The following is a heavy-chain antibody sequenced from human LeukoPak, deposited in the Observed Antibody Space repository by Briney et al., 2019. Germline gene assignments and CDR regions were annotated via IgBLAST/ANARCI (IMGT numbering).Heavy chain of an antibody. CDR2: ISYDGSNK. D-gene: IGHD6-19*01. Sequence: PGGSLRLSCAASGFTFSSYAMHWVRQAPGKGLEWVAVISYDGSNKYYADSVKGRFTISRDNSKNTLYLQMNSLRAEDKAVYYCARGGKQWLVRYYYYGMDVWGKGTTVTVSS. V-gene: IGHV3-30*04. J-gene: IGHJ6*04. CDR3: ARGGKQWLVRYYYYGMDV. CDR1: GFTFSSYA.